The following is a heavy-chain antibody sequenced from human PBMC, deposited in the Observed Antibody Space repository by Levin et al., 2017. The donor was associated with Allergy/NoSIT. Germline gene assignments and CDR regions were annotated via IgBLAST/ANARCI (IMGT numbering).Heavy chain of an antibody. CDR2: INGNGDGT. CDR1: GFTFSTYS. CDR3: ARVGTAYDH. V-gene: IGHV3-64*02. Sequence: PGESLKISCAASGFTFSTYSMHWVRQAPGKGLECVSAINGNGDGTFYADSAKGRFTISRDNSKNTLYLQMGRLRVEDMAVYYCARVGTAYDHWGQGILVTVSS. D-gene: IGHD1-1*01. J-gene: IGHJ5*02.